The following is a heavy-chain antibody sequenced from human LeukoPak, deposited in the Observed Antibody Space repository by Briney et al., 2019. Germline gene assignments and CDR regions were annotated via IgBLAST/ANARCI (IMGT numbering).Heavy chain of an antibody. CDR2: INHSGST. CDR1: GGSFSGYY. Sequence: TSETLSLTCAVYGGSFSGYYWSRIRQPPGKGLEWIGEINHSGSTNYNPSLKSRVTISVDTSKNQFSLKLSSVTAADTAVYYCARHSHLDYDYVWGTYFFQHWGQGTLVTVSS. D-gene: IGHD3-16*01. CDR3: ARHSHLDYDYVWGTYFFQH. V-gene: IGHV4-34*01. J-gene: IGHJ1*01.